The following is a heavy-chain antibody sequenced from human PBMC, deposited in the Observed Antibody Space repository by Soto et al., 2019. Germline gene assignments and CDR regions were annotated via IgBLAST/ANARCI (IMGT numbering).Heavy chain of an antibody. D-gene: IGHD3-10*01. V-gene: IGHV2-5*02. CDR1: GFSLSTSGVG. CDR2: IYWDDDK. CDR3: AHRPMVRGVITSDWFDP. J-gene: IGHJ5*02. Sequence: QITLKESGPTLVKPTQTLTLTCTFSGFSLSTSGVGVGWIRQPPGKALEWLALIYWDDDKRYSPSLKSRLTITKDTSKNQVVLTMTNMDPVDTATYYCAHRPMVRGVITSDWFDPWGQGTLVTVSS.